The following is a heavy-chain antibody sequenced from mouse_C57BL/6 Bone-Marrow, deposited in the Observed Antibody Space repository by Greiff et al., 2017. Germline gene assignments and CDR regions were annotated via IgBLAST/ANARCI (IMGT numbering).Heavy chain of an antibody. D-gene: IGHD1-1*01. Sequence: VKLQQPGAELVMPGASVKLSCKASGYTFTSYWMHWVKQRPGQGLEWIGEIDPSDSYTNYNQKFKGKSTLTVDKSSSTAYMQLSSLTSEDSAVYYCARKAYYGSSLDYWGQGTTLTVSS. CDR2: IDPSDSYT. V-gene: IGHV1-69*01. J-gene: IGHJ2*01. CDR1: GYTFTSYW. CDR3: ARKAYYGSSLDY.